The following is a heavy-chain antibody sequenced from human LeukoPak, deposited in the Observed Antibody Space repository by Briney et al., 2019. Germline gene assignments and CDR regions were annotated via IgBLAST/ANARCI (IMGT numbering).Heavy chain of an antibody. CDR3: TTDWVRGVRGH. CDR1: GFSFSNAW. Sequence: GGSLRLSCAASGFSFSNAWMSWVRQAPGKGLEWFGRIKSKTDGGTTDYAAPVKGRFTISRGDSENTLYLQMNSLKTEDTAVYYCTTDWVRGVRGHWGQGTLVTVSS. J-gene: IGHJ4*02. CDR2: IKSKTDGGTT. V-gene: IGHV3-15*01. D-gene: IGHD3-10*01.